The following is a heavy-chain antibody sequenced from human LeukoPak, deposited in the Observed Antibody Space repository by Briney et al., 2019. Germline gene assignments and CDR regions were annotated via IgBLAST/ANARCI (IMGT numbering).Heavy chain of an antibody. CDR3: ARSTGSTMFIDY. D-gene: IGHD3-10*02. CDR2: IYYSGNT. J-gene: IGHJ4*02. V-gene: IGHV4-61*01. Sequence: SETLSLTCTVSGGSFSSGSYYWSWIRQPPGKGLEWLGYIYYSGNTDYNPSLKSRVAISVDTSKNQFSLKLSSVTAADTAVYYCARSTGSTMFIDYWGQGTLVTVSS. CDR1: GGSFSSGSYY.